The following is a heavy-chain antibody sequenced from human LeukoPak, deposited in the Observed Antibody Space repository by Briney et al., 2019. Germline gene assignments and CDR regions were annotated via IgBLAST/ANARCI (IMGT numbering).Heavy chain of an antibody. V-gene: IGHV3-23*01. CDR2: VSGSGDRM. D-gene: IGHD6-13*01. J-gene: IGHJ4*02. Sequence: GGSLRLSCAASGFTSSSYALNWVRQAPGKGLEWVATVSGSGDRMYHADSVKGRFTISRDNSKNTICLQMNSLRAEDTALYYCAKAAAAPGFDFWGQGTLVTVSS. CDR1: GFTSSSYA. CDR3: AKAAAAPGFDF.